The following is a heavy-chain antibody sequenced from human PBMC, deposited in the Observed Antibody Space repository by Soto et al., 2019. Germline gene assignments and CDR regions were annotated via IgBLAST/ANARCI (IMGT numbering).Heavy chain of an antibody. J-gene: IGHJ3*02. CDR2: INHSGST. CDR1: GGSFSGYY. D-gene: IGHD3-3*01. CDR3: ARLRFLEWLLSNDAFDI. V-gene: IGHV4-34*01. Sequence: SETLSLTCAVYGGSFSGYYWSWIRQPPGKGLEWIGEINHSGSTNYSPSLKSRVTISVDTSKNQFSLKLSSVTAADTAVYYCARLRFLEWLLSNDAFDIWGQGTVVTVSS.